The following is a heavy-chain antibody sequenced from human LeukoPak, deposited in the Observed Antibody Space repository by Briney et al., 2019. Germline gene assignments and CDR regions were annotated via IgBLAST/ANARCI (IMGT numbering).Heavy chain of an antibody. CDR2: INWDGGDT. D-gene: IGHD5-18*01. V-gene: IGHV3-43*01. CDR1: GFMFADYS. CDR3: AKGGVDSSMNFYH. J-gene: IGHJ4*02. Sequence: GGSLTPACAASGFMFADYSMHWVRQAPGKGLEWVAIINWDGGDTYYAGSVKGRFTISRDNRKHSMYLQMNSLRTEDTALYYCAKGGVDSSMNFYHWGQGTLVTVSS.